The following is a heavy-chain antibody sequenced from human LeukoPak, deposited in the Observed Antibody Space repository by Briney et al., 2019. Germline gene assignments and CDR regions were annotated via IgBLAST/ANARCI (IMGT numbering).Heavy chain of an antibody. CDR2: INHSGST. Sequence: PSETLSLTCAVYGGSFSGYYWSWIRQPPGKGLEWIGEINHSGSTNYNPSLKSRVTISVDTSKNQFSLKLSSVTAADTAVYYCARHRFKLWFGSLSYFDYWGQGTPVTVSS. V-gene: IGHV4-34*01. CDR1: GGSFSGYY. D-gene: IGHD3-10*01. CDR3: ARHRFKLWFGSLSYFDY. J-gene: IGHJ4*02.